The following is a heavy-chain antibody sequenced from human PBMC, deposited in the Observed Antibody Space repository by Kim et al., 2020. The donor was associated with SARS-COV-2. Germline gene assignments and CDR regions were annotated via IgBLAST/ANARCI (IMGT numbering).Heavy chain of an antibody. D-gene: IGHD3-16*02. CDR2: IYSGGST. V-gene: IGHV3-53*01. J-gene: IGHJ3*02. Sequence: GGSLRLSCAASGFTVSSNYMSWVRQAPGKGLEWVSVIYSGGSTYYADSVKGRFTISRDNSKNTLHLQMNSLRAEDTAVYYCARGGYDYVWGSYRSEGAFDIWGQGTMVTVSS. CDR1: GFTVSSNY. CDR3: ARGGYDYVWGSYRSEGAFDI.